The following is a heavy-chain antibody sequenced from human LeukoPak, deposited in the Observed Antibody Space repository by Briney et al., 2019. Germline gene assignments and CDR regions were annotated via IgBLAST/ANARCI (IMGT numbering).Heavy chain of an antibody. D-gene: IGHD5-12*01. V-gene: IGHV3-7*01. CDR2: IKKDGSEK. J-gene: IGHJ4*02. CDR3: ARGPSGYHNT. Sequence: PGGSLRLSCAASGFTFSSYGMSWVRQAPGKGLEWVANIKKDGSEKYYVDSVKGRFTISRDNAKTSLYLQMNSLRAEDTAVYYCARGPSGYHNTGGQGTLVTVSS. CDR1: GFTFSSYG.